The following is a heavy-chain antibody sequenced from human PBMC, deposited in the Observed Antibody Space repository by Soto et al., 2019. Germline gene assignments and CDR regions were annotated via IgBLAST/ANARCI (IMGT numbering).Heavy chain of an antibody. CDR1: GYTFTGHY. D-gene: IGHD2-2*02. J-gene: IGHJ4*02. CDR2: INPKTGGT. Sequence: QVQLEQSGPEVKKPGASMTVSCKASGYTFTGHYMHWVRQAPGQGPEWMGWINPKTGGTNSAQRFQGGVTLTSDTSIRTAYLEMNSLTSNDTAVYYCVRGYMWKPPGALGFWGQGTLLTVSS. CDR3: VRGYMWKPPGALGF. V-gene: IGHV1-2*02.